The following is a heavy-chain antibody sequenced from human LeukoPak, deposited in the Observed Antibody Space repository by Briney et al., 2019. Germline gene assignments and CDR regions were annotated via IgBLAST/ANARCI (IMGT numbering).Heavy chain of an antibody. CDR2: INPSGDNT. D-gene: IGHD5-12*01. V-gene: IGHV1-46*01. CDR3: ARDNSLGDSAWWFDP. J-gene: IGHJ5*02. CDR1: GYTFTNNY. Sequence: RRASVKVSCKASGYTFTNNYMHWVRQAPGQGLEWMGIINPSGDNTWYAQKFQGRVTLTRDMATSTDYMEVSSLRSEDTAVYYCARDNSLGDSAWWFDPWGQGTLVTVSS.